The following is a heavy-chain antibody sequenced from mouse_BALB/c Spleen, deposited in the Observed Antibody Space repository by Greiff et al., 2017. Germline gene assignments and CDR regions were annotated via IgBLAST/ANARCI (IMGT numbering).Heavy chain of an antibody. J-gene: IGHJ2*01. Sequence: DVKLVESGGGLVKPGGSLKLSCAASGFTFSDYYMYWVRQTPEKRLEWVATISDGGSYTYYPDSVKGRFTISRDNAKNNLYLQMSSLKSEDTAMYYCARGLYRYYFDYWGQGTTLTVSS. CDR1: GFTFSDYY. V-gene: IGHV5-4*02. D-gene: IGHD2-14*01. CDR3: ARGLYRYYFDY. CDR2: ISDGGSYT.